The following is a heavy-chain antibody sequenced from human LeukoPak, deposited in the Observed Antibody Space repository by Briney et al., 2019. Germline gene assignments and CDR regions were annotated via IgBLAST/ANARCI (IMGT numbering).Heavy chain of an antibody. CDR3: ARQCLVPPFDI. D-gene: IGHD6-19*01. V-gene: IGHV3-74*03. J-gene: IGHJ3*02. Sequence: GGSLRLFCTASGFIFSSYWMHWVRQAPGKGLVWLSRINSEGNITTYAHSVRGRLTISRDNAKNTLYVQMSSLRVDGTVVYFCARQCLVPPFDIWRRGTVV. CDR2: INSEGNIT. CDR1: GFIFSSYW.